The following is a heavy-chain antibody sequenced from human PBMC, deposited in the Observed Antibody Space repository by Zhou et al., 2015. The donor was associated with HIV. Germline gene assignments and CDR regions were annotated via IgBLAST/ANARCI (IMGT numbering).Heavy chain of an antibody. J-gene: IGHJ5*02. Sequence: QVQLVQSGAEVKKPGSSVKVSCKASGGTFSTYAVSWVRQAPGQGLEWMGGIIPIFGTANYAQKFQGRVTMTTDTSTSTAYMELRSLRSDDTAVYYCARDRIAAAYWFDPWGQGTLVTVS. CDR1: GGTFSTYA. CDR3: ARDRIAAAYWFDP. D-gene: IGHD6-13*01. V-gene: IGHV1-69*06. CDR2: IIPIFGTA.